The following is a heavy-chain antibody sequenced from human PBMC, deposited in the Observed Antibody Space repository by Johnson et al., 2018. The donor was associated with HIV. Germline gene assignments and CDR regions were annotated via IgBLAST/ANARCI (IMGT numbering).Heavy chain of an antibody. CDR1: GFTVSSYY. CDR3: ARDEAQTLAAAGRDAFNM. CDR2: INSGGST. Sequence: VQLVESGGGLVQPGGSLRLSCAASGFTVSSYYMNWVRQAPGKGLEWVSVINSGGSTYYADSVKGRFTISRDNSKNTLYLQMNSLRAEDTAVYYCARDEAQTLAAAGRDAFNMGGRGTKVTVSS. D-gene: IGHD6-13*01. J-gene: IGHJ3*02. V-gene: IGHV3-66*02.